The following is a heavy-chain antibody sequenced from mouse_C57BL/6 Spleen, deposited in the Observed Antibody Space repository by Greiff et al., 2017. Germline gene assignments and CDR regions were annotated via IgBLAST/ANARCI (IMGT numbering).Heavy chain of an antibody. Sequence: QVQLQQPGAELVMPGASVKLSCKASGYTFTSYWMHWVKQRPGQGLEWIGEIDPYDSYTNYNQQFKGKSTLTVDKSSSTAYMQLSSLTSEDSAVXYYERGCTVGDNDAMDYWGQGTLVTVSA. J-gene: IGHJ4*01. V-gene: IGHV1-69*01. CDR3: ERGCTVGDNDAMDY. CDR1: GYTFTSYW. CDR2: IDPYDSYT. D-gene: IGHD1-1*01.